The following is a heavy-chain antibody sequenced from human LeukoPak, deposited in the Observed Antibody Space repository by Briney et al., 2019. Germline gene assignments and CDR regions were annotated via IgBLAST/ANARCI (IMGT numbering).Heavy chain of an antibody. Sequence: VASVTVSCMASGYTFTSYYMHWVRQAPGPGLEGMGIISPSGGSTSYAQKFQGRVTMTRDTSTSTVYMELSSLRSEDTAVYYCAIGHSGYDWGNAFDIWGQGTMVTVSS. CDR3: AIGHSGYDWGNAFDI. D-gene: IGHD5-12*01. CDR2: ISPSGGST. V-gene: IGHV1-46*01. CDR1: GYTFTSYY. J-gene: IGHJ3*02.